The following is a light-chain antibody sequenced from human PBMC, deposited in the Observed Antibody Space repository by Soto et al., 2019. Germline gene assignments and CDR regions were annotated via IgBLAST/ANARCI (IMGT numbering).Light chain of an antibody. J-gene: IGKJ4*01. CDR3: QPYNSCPLT. V-gene: IGKV3-15*01. Sequence: EIVLSQSPAFLSVSPGEGATISCRASQGISSTLAWYQHKPGQAPRLLIYDASTRATGVPTRFSGSRSGTEFTLTISSLQPEDFAVYYCQPYNSCPLTFGGGTKVDIK. CDR1: QGISST. CDR2: DAS.